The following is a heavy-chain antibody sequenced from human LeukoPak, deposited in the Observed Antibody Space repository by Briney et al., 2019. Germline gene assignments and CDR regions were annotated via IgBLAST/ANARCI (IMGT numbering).Heavy chain of an antibody. CDR2: IRYDGSNK. Sequence: PGGSLRLSCAASGFTFSSYEMNWVRQAPGKGLEWVAFIRYDGSNKYYADSVKGRFTISRDNSKNTLYLQMNSLRAKDTAVYYCAKDGVVVTAIFYYYYMDVWGKGTTVTISS. J-gene: IGHJ6*03. D-gene: IGHD2-21*02. CDR3: AKDGVVVTAIFYYYYMDV. V-gene: IGHV3-30*02. CDR1: GFTFSSYE.